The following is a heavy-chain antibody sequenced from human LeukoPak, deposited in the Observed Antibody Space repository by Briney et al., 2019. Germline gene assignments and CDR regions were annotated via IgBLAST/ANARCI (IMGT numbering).Heavy chain of an antibody. CDR3: AKSPAQLTVAGTFDY. CDR2: VSGSGAGT. D-gene: IGHD6-13*01. CDR1: GFTFRNYG. V-gene: IGHV3-23*01. Sequence: GGSLRLSCAASGFTFRNYGMHWVRQAPGRGLEWVSTVSGSGAGTYYADSVKGRFTISRDNSKNTLYLQMDSLRAEDTAVYYCAKSPAQLTVAGTFDYWGQGILLTVSS. J-gene: IGHJ4*02.